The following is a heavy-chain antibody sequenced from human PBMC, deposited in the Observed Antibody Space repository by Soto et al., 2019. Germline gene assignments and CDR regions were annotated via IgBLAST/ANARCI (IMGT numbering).Heavy chain of an antibody. V-gene: IGHV4-39*01. D-gene: IGHD2-15*01. Sequence: PSETLSLTCTFSGGSISTSVYYWGWIRQPPGRGLGWMANIYYSGSTYYNPSLKSRVSTSVDTSKNQFSLKLRSVTAADTAVYYCARQGSRAFDIWGQGTMVTVSS. J-gene: IGHJ3*02. CDR3: ARQGSRAFDI. CDR1: GGSISTSVYY. CDR2: IYYSGST.